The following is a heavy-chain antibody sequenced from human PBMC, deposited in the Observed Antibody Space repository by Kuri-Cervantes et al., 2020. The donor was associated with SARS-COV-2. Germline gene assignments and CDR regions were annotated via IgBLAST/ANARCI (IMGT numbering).Heavy chain of an antibody. CDR1: GGTFSSYA. CDR2: IIPILGIA. Sequence: SVKISCKASGGTFSSYAISWVRQAPGQGLEWMGRIIPILGIANYAQKFQGRVTITADKSTSTAYMELSSLRSEDTAVYYCARSANYGSGSYYMSYGMDVWGQGTTVTVSS. V-gene: IGHV1-69*04. J-gene: IGHJ6*02. D-gene: IGHD3-10*01. CDR3: ARSANYGSGSYYMSYGMDV.